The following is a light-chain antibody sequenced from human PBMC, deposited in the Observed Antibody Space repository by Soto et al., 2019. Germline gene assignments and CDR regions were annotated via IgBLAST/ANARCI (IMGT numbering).Light chain of an antibody. V-gene: IGKV3-11*01. CDR3: QQRSNWPIT. Sequence: EIVLTQSPATLSLSPGERATLSCRASQSIGIYLAWYRQKPGQAPGLLIYRASNRATGIPARFSGTGSGTDFTLTITSLEPEDFAVYYCQQRSNWPITFGQGTRLEIK. CDR1: QSIGIY. CDR2: RAS. J-gene: IGKJ5*01.